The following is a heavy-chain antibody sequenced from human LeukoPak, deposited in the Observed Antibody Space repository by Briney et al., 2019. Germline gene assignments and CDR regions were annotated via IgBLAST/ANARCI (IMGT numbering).Heavy chain of an antibody. J-gene: IGHJ4*02. V-gene: IGHV1-2*02. CDR3: VREGNELLSKNFDY. D-gene: IGHD2-21*02. Sequence: EASVKVSCKASGFTFTGYYIHWVRQAPGQGLEWMGYINPHSGGTNSPQKFQGRVTMTTDTSISAAYMELSSLISDDTAMYYCVREGNELLSKNFDYWGQGTLSPSPQ. CDR2: INPHSGGT. CDR1: GFTFTGYY.